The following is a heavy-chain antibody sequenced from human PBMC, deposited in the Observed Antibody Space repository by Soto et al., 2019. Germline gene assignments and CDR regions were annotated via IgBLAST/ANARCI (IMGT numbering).Heavy chain of an antibody. J-gene: IGHJ3*02. CDR2: INAGNGNT. CDR3: AREGAYYDSTHDAFDI. Sequence: QVQLVQSGAEVKKPGASVKVSCKASGYTFTSYAMHWVRQAPGQRLEWMGWINAGNGNTKYSQKFQGRVTITRDTSASTAYMELSSLRSEDTAVYYCAREGAYYDSTHDAFDIWGQGTMVTVSS. CDR1: GYTFTSYA. D-gene: IGHD3-22*01. V-gene: IGHV1-3*01.